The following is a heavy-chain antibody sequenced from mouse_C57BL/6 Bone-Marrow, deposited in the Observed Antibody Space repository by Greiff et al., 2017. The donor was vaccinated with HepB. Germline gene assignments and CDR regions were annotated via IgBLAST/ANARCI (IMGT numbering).Heavy chain of an antibody. CDR3: ARDNGEGYAMDY. CDR2: INYDGSST. J-gene: IGHJ4*01. V-gene: IGHV5-16*01. CDR1: GFTFSDYY. Sequence: EVQLVESEGGLVQPGSSMKLSCTASGFTFSDYYMAWVRQVPEKGLEWVANINYDGSSTYYLDSLKSRFIISRDNAKNILYLKMSSLKSEDTATYYCARDNGEGYAMDYWGQGTSVTVSS.